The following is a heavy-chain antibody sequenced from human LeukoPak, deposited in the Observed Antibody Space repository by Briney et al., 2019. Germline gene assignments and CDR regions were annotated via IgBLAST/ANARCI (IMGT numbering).Heavy chain of an antibody. CDR1: VYTLTELS. D-gene: IGHD7-27*01. J-gene: IGHJ6*03. Sequence: SSVKVSRKVSVYTLTELSMHWVRQAPGKEGEWVGGFDPEDGETNYVQKFQGRVTMTEDTSTDTAYMELSSLRSEDTAAYYCARAGVYYYYYMDVWGKGTTVTISS. CDR2: FDPEDGET. V-gene: IGHV1-24*01. CDR3: ARAGVYYYYYMDV.